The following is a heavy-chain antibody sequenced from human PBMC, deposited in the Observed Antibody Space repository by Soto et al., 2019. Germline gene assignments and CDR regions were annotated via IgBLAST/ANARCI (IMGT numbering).Heavy chain of an antibody. CDR1: RFSFSSYE. Sequence: EVQLLESGGGLVQPGGSLRLSCVASRFSFSSYEMSWVRQAAGKGLEWVSRVSITGDRTNYAGSVKGRFTVSRDNFKNTLYLEMDSLRPEDTAIYYCARGGGYCTPTSCAIDSWGRVTPVTVSS. D-gene: IGHD2-8*01. V-gene: IGHV3-23*01. J-gene: IGHJ4*02. CDR3: ARGGGYCTPTSCAIDS. CDR2: VSITGDRT.